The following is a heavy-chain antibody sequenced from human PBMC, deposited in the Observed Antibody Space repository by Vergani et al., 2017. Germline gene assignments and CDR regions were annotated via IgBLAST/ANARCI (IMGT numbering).Heavy chain of an antibody. CDR2: ISWNSGSI. CDR3: AKDILHIVVAGPSH. J-gene: IGHJ4*02. Sequence: EVQLVESGGGLVQPGRSLRLSCAASGFTFDDYAMHWVRQAPGKGLEWVSGISWNSGSIGYADSVKRRFTISRDNAKNSLYLQMNSLRAEDTALYYCAKDILHIVVAGPSHWGQGTLVTVSS. V-gene: IGHV3-9*01. D-gene: IGHD2-21*01. CDR1: GFTFDDYA.